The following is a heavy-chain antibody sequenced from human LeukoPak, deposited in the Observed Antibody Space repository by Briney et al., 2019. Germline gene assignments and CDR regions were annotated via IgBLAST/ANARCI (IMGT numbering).Heavy chain of an antibody. J-gene: IGHJ4*02. Sequence: SETLSLTCTVSGYSISSGYYWGWIRQPPGKGLEWIGSIYHSGGTYYNPSLKSRVTIPVDTSKNQFSLKLSSVTAADTAVYYCARVGEDLNYYDSSGYYLTYWGQGTLVTVSS. D-gene: IGHD3-22*01. CDR2: IYHSGGT. CDR3: ARVGEDLNYYDSSGYYLTY. CDR1: GYSISSGYY. V-gene: IGHV4-38-2*02.